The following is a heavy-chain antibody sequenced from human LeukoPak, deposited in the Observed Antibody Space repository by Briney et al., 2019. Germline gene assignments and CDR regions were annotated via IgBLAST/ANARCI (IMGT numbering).Heavy chain of an antibody. V-gene: IGHV1-2*02. CDR2: INPNSGGT. CDR3: ARADRLDGSPYLIGP. CDR1: GYSFTDYY. Sequence: ASVKVSCKTSGYSFTDYYMHWVRQAPGQGLEWMGWINPNSGGTSTEQKFQGRITMTRDTSITTAYMEVSWLTSDDTAIYYCARADRLDGSPYLIGPWGQGTLVTVSS. J-gene: IGHJ5*02. D-gene: IGHD1-26*01.